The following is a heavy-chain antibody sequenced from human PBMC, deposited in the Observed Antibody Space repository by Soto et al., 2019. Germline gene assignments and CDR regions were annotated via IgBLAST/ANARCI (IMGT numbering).Heavy chain of an antibody. V-gene: IGHV3-23*01. Sequence: PGGSLRLSCAASGFTISNYAMSWVRQAPGKGLEWVSAISGSGTTTYYADSVKGRFTISRDNSKNTLYLQVSSLRGEDTAVYYCAKDRTTVSPAPHSWGQGTLVTVSS. CDR2: ISGSGTTT. CDR1: GFTISNYA. J-gene: IGHJ4*02. CDR3: AKDRTTVSPAPHS. D-gene: IGHD4-17*01.